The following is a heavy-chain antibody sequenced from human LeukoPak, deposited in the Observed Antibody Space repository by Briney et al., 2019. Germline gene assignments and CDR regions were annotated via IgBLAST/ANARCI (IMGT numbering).Heavy chain of an antibody. Sequence: SETLSLTCTVSGGSISSYYWSWIRQPPGKGLEWIGYIYYSGSTNYNPPLKSRVTISVDTSKNQFSLKLSSVTAADTAVYYCARDGMTNPWYFDLWGRGTLVTVSS. J-gene: IGHJ2*01. V-gene: IGHV4-59*01. D-gene: IGHD4-11*01. CDR2: IYYSGST. CDR1: GGSISSYY. CDR3: ARDGMTNPWYFDL.